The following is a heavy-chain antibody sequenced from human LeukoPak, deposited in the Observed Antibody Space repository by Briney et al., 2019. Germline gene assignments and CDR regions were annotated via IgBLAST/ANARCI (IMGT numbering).Heavy chain of an antibody. Sequence: GGSLRLSCAASGFTFSSYAMSWVRQAPGKGLEWVSAISGSGGSTYYADSVKGRFTISRDNSKNTLYLQMNSLRDEDTAVYYCARDILTKQAYSGYDNWGQGTLVTVSS. J-gene: IGHJ4*02. D-gene: IGHD5-12*01. CDR1: GFTFSSYA. V-gene: IGHV3-23*01. CDR3: ARDILTKQAYSGYDN. CDR2: ISGSGGST.